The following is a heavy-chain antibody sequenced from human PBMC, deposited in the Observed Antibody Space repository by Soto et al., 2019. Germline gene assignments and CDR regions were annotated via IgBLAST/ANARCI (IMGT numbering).Heavy chain of an antibody. CDR2: IHYSGCI. Sequence: QEQLQESGPGLVKPSETLSLTCTVSGASISSYYWSWIRQPPGKGLDLIGSIHYSGCINYNPSRQSRVLISIDTAKNQFSLNLSSVTAADTAVYYCAGHSPTGPPLWFGELLSWGQGTLVSVSS. CDR1: GASISSYY. D-gene: IGHD3-10*01. V-gene: IGHV4-59*01. J-gene: IGHJ4*02. CDR3: AGHSPTGPPLWFGELLS.